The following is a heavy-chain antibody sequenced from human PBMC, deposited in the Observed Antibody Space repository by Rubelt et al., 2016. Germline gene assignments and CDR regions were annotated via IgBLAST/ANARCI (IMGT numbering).Heavy chain of an antibody. CDR1: GGSISSYY. Sequence: QVQLQESGPGLVKPSETLSLTCTVSGGSISSYYSSWIRQPPGKGLEWIGYIYYSGSTNYNPSLKRRVTTSVDTAKNQFCMKRSSVTAADAAVYYRARVYSSTSCDVGYWGQGTLVTVSS. J-gene: IGHJ4*02. CDR2: IYYSGST. V-gene: IGHV4-59*08. CDR3: ARVYSSTSCDVGY. D-gene: IGHD2-2*01.